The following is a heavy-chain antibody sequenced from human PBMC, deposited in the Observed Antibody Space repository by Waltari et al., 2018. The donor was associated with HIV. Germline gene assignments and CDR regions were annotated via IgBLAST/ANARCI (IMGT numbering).Heavy chain of an antibody. CDR3: AKDMGIFYAYGMDV. D-gene: IGHD2-8*01. J-gene: IGHJ6*02. Sequence: SVRPARSLRLSCKASGFPFGTLVRNWVRQAPGEALEWVSGISWNSGNIEYADSVKGRFTIARDNGKNSLYLQMNSLRSEDTGLYYCAKDMGIFYAYGMDVWGQGTAVTVSS. CDR2: ISWNSGNI. V-gene: IGHV3-9*01. CDR1: GFPFGTLV.